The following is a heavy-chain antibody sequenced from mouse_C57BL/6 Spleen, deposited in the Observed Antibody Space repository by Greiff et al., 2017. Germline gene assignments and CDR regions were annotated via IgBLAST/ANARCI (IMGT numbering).Heavy chain of an antibody. CDR2: ISSGGDYI. D-gene: IGHD2-3*01. CDR1: GFTFSSYA. CDR3: TRALYDGYYQGRYYYAMDY. V-gene: IGHV5-9-1*02. Sequence: DVMLVESGEGLVKPGGSLKLSCAASGFTFSSYAMSWVRQTPEKRLEWVAYISSGGDYIYYADTVKGRFTISRDNARNTLYLQMSSLKSEDTAMYYCTRALYDGYYQGRYYYAMDYWGQGTSVTVSS. J-gene: IGHJ4*01.